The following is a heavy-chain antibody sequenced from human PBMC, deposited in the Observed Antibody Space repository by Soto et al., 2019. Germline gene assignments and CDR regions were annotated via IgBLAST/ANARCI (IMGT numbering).Heavy chain of an antibody. CDR1: GFTFSSYA. CDR3: AKDRFHVVVTVSIFDP. CDR2: ISGSGGSA. Sequence: GGSLRLSCAASGFTFSSYAMSWVRQAPGKGLEWVSTISGSGGSADYADSVKGRFTISRDNPQNTLYLEMNSLRAEDTAIYYCAKDRFHVVVTVSIFDPWGQGTLV. V-gene: IGHV3-23*01. J-gene: IGHJ5*02. D-gene: IGHD2-21*02.